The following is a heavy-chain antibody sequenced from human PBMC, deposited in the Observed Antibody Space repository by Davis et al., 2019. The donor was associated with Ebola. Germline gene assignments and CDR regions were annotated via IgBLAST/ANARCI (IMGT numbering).Heavy chain of an antibody. V-gene: IGHV3-33*06. J-gene: IGHJ4*02. D-gene: IGHD3-10*01. CDR3: AKVANSDVLLWFGEFGTHFDY. Sequence: PGGSLRLSCAASGFTFSSYGMHWVRQAPGKGLEWVAVIWYDGSNKYYADSVKGRFTISRDNSKNTLYLQMNSLRAEDTAVYYCAKVANSDVLLWFGEFGTHFDYWGQGTLVTVSS. CDR2: IWYDGSNK. CDR1: GFTFSSYG.